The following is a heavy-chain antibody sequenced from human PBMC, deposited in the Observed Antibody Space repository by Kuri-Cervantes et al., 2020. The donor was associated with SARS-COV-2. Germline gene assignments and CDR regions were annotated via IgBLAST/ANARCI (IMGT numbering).Heavy chain of an antibody. J-gene: IGHJ1*01. CDR1: GGSISSGSYY. D-gene: IGHD3-22*01. V-gene: IGHV4-61*10. CDR3: ARGLLSYYDSSGYYLN. CDR2: IYTSGST. Sequence: GSLRLSCTVSGGSISSGSYYWSWIRQPAGKGLEWIGYIYTSGSTNYNPSLKSRVTTSVDTSKNQFSLKLSSVTAADTAVYYCARGLLSYYDSSGYYLNWGQGTLVTVSS.